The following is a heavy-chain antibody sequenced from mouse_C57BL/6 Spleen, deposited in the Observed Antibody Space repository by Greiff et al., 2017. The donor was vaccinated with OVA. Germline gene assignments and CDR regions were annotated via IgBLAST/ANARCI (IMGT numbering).Heavy chain of an antibody. CDR1: GYSFTSGYY. Sequence: ESGPGLVKPSQSLSLTCSATGYSFTSGYYWNWIRQFPGNKLEWMGNISYDGSNNYNPSLKNRISITRDTSKNPLFLKLNTVTTEDTAACYCAGDYNYFDYWGQGTTLTVSS. V-gene: IGHV3-6*01. CDR2: ISYDGSN. CDR3: AGDYNYFDY. J-gene: IGHJ2*01.